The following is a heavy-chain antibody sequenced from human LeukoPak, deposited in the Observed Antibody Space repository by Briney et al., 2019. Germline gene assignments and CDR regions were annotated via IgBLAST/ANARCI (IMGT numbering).Heavy chain of an antibody. CDR3: AREEDSTTIRSSYGMDV. D-gene: IGHD2/OR15-2a*01. J-gene: IGHJ6*02. CDR2: ISKGGTYI. CDR1: GFTFSPYT. Sequence: SGGSLRLSCAGSGFTFSPYTMNWVRQAPAKGLEWVSCISKGGTYIYYAASVRGRFTISRDNAKNSLYLQMNSLRAEDTAVYYCAREEDSTTIRSSYGMDVWGQGTTVTVSS. V-gene: IGHV3-21*01.